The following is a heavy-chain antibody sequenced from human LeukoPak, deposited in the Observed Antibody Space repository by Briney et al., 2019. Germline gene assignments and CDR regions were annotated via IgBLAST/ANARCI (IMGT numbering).Heavy chain of an antibody. D-gene: IGHD3-10*01. CDR3: ARVGPLRFGELWGTFDY. J-gene: IGHJ4*02. V-gene: IGHV3-30-3*01. CDR1: GFTFSSYA. CDR2: ISYDGSNK. Sequence: PGGSLRLSCAASGFTFSSYAMSWVRQAPGKGLEWVAVISYDGSNKYYADSVKGRFTISRDNSKNTLYLQMNSLRAEDTAVYYCARVGPLRFGELWGTFDYWGQGTLVTVSS.